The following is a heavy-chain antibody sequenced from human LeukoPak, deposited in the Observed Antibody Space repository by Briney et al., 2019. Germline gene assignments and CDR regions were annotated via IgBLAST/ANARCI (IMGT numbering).Heavy chain of an antibody. D-gene: IGHD3-10*02. J-gene: IGHJ4*02. CDR1: GFTFNNYA. CDR3: GKGRSMLGELSGDY. Sequence: GGSLRISCAASGFTFNNYAMSWVRQAPGKGPEWVSAISGSGDTTYYADSVRGRFTISRDNSKNTVYLQMHSLRVDDTAVYYCGKGRSMLGELSGDYWGQGTLVTVSS. CDR2: ISGSGDTT. V-gene: IGHV3-23*01.